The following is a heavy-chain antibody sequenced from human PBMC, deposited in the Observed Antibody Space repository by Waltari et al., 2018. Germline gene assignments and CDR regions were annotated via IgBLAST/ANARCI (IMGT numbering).Heavy chain of an antibody. D-gene: IGHD6-6*01. CDR1: GLPFCRYA. V-gene: IGHV3-23*01. Sequence: EVQLLESGGGLVQPGGSLRLSCAASGLPFCRYAMIWVRQAPGKGLECVSAISGSGGSTYYADSVKGRFTISRDNSKNTLYLQMNSLRAEDTAVYYCAKEGSSSGLYYYYGMDVWGQGTTVTVS. J-gene: IGHJ6*02. CDR3: AKEGSSSGLYYYYGMDV. CDR2: ISGSGGST.